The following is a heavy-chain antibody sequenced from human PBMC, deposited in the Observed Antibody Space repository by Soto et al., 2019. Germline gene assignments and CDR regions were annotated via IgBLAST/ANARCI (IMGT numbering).Heavy chain of an antibody. Sequence: GESLKISCKVAGYGFSSHCVACLRQMPGKGLECVVFIYPGNSNTMYTPSSQGHVTIPADTALRTTYLQWPTLKPSDTAMYFCASHSHCNGGNCPMGGFDMWGQGTMVTVSS. CDR2: IYPGNSNT. D-gene: IGHD2-15*01. V-gene: IGHV5-51*01. J-gene: IGHJ3*02. CDR1: GYGFSSHC. CDR3: ASHSHCNGGNCPMGGFDM.